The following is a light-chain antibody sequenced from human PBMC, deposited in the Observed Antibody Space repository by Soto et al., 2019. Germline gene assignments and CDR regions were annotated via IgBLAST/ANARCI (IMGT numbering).Light chain of an antibody. V-gene: IGLV2-14*03. CDR3: SSYTSSSTPL. J-gene: IGLJ2*01. Sequence: QSVLTQPASVSGSPGQSITISCTGTSSDVDGYDYVSWYQQHPGKAPKLMIYDVSNRPSGVSNRFSGSKSGNTASLTISGLQAEDEADYYCSSYTSSSTPLFGGGTKLTVL. CDR2: DVS. CDR1: SSDVDGYDY.